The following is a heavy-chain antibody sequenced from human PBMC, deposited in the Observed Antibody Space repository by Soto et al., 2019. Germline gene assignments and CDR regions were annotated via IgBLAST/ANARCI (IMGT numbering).Heavy chain of an antibody. V-gene: IGHV1-3*05. CDR3: ARRGDGMDV. J-gene: IGHJ6*02. CDR2: INVGNGNT. Sequence: QVQLVQSGAEEKKPGASVKVSFKACGYTFTNCAIHWVRQAPGQRLEWMGWINVGNGNTKYSQKFQGRVTFTRDTSASTADMELSSLRSEDTAVYYCARRGDGMDVWGQGTTVTVYS. CDR1: GYTFTNCA. D-gene: IGHD3-10*01.